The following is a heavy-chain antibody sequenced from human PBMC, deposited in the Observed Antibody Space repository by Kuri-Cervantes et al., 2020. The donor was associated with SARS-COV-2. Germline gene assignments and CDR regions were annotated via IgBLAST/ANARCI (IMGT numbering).Heavy chain of an antibody. D-gene: IGHD3-10*01. CDR2: INRSGTT. Sequence: ESLKISCAVNGGPFSGYYWNWIRQPPGKGLEWIGEINRSGTTNYNPSLKSRVAISLNTSASQFSLKVTSVTAADTAVYYCARGLVWYFDLWGRGTLVTVSS. CDR1: GGPFSGYY. V-gene: IGHV4-34*01. CDR3: ARGLVWYFDL. J-gene: IGHJ2*01.